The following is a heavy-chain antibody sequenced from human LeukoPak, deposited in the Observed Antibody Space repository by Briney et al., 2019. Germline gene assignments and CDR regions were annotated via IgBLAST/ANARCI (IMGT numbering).Heavy chain of an antibody. CDR1: GGPISDYY. D-gene: IGHD3-22*01. CDR2: IYYSGST. Sequence: SETLSLTCPVSGGPISDYYWSWIRQPPGKGLEWIGYIYYSGSTYYNPSLKSRVSISVDTSKNQFSLKLSSVTAADTAVYYCATLGYYYDSSGYLPAYNWFDPWGQGTLVTVSS. CDR3: ATLGYYYDSSGYLPAYNWFDP. V-gene: IGHV4-59*12. J-gene: IGHJ5*02.